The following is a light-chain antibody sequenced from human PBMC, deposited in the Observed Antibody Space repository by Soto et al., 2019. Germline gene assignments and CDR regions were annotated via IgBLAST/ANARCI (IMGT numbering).Light chain of an antibody. CDR3: SSYTSSSTLV. J-gene: IGLJ1*01. V-gene: IGLV2-14*01. CDR2: DVS. Sequence: QSALTQPASVSGSPGQSITISCTGTSSDVGGYNYVSWYQQHPGKAPKLMIYDVSNRPSGVSNRFSGSKSGNTASLTISGLQAEDEADYYCSSYTSSSTLVFXTGTKVTVL. CDR1: SSDVGGYNY.